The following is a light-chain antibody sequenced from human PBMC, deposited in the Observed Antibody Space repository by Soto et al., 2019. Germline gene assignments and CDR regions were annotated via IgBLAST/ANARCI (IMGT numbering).Light chain of an antibody. CDR1: QSVSSNY. CDR3: HQYGSSPQT. V-gene: IGKV3-20*01. CDR2: GAS. J-gene: IGKJ1*01. Sequence: EIVLTQSPGTLSLSPGERANLSCRVSQSVSSNYLAWYQQKPGQAPRLLIYGASTRATGIPDRFSGGGSGTDFTLTISRLEPEDFAVYYCHQYGSSPQTFGQGTKVDNK.